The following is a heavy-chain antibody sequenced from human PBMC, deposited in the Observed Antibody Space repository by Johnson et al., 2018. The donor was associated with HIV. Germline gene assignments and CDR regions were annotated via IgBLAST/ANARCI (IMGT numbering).Heavy chain of an antibody. CDR2: ISYDGSDK. V-gene: IGHV3-30*04. D-gene: IGHD1-26*01. Sequence: QVQLVESGGGVVQPGRSLRLSCAASGFTFSSYAMHWVRQAPGKGLEWVAVISYDGSDKYSADSVKGRFPISRDSSTNTLYLQMSSLRAEDTAVYYCARGRPRWEPLWGGACDFWGQGTMVTVSS. CDR3: ARGRPRWEPLWGGACDF. CDR1: GFTFSSYA. J-gene: IGHJ3*01.